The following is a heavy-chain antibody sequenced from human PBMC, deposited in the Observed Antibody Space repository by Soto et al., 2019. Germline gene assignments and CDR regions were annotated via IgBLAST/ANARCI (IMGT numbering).Heavy chain of an antibody. D-gene: IGHD3-10*01. V-gene: IGHV1-8*01. J-gene: IGHJ4*02. CDR1: GYTFTNYD. CDR3: ARAIRDQLLSDY. Sequence: QVQLVQSGAEVKQPGASVKVSCRTSGYTFTNYDISWVRQVTGQGLEWMGWMNPESTNTGYAQKFQGRVIMTRDTSRSTAYMELNSLTSEDTAVYYCARAIRDQLLSDYWGQGTLVTVSS. CDR2: MNPESTNT.